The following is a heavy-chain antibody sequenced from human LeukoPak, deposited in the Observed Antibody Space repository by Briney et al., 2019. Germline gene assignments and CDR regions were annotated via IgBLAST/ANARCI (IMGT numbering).Heavy chain of an antibody. J-gene: IGHJ4*02. CDR1: GYSISSGYY. Sequence: PSETLSLTCTVSGYSISSGYYWGWIRQPPGKGLEWIGSIYHSGSTYYNPSLKSRVTISVDTSKNQFSLKLSSVTAADTAVYYCARAEGLVATLDYWGQGTLVTVSS. D-gene: IGHD5-12*01. CDR2: IYHSGST. CDR3: ARAEGLVATLDY. V-gene: IGHV4-38-2*02.